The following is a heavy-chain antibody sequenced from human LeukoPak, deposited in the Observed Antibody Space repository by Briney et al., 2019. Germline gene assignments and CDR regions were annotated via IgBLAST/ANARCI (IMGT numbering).Heavy chain of an antibody. Sequence: SQTLSLTCAISGDSVSSNSAAWHWIRQSPSRGLEWLGRTYYRSKWYNDYAVSVKGRITINPDTSKNQFSLQLNSVTPEDTAVYYCASQLERRENWFDPWGQGTLVTVSS. CDR2: TYYRSKWYN. CDR1: GDSVSSNSAA. V-gene: IGHV6-1*01. J-gene: IGHJ5*02. CDR3: ASQLERRENWFDP. D-gene: IGHD1-1*01.